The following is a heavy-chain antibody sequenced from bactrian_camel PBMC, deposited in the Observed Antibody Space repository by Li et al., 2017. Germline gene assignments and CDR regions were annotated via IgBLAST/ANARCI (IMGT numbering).Heavy chain of an antibody. CDR2: INGGGDTT. CDR3: VRPDFPY. V-gene: IGHV3S40*01. CDR1: GFTSSRAY. Sequence: VQLVESGGGLVQPGDSLRVSCAVSGFTSSRAYMSWVRQRPGKGLERVSTINGGGDTTYHAASVKGRFTVYKDNAKHAVALQMNSLKPEDTAVYYCVRPDFPYWGQGTQVTVS. J-gene: IGHJ6*01.